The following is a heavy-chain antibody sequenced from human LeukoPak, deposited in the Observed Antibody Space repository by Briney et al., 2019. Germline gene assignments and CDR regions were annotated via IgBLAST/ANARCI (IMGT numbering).Heavy chain of an antibody. CDR2: IWYDGSNK. J-gene: IGHJ5*02. D-gene: IGHD3-10*01. CDR1: GFTFSSYG. V-gene: IGHV3-33*01. Sequence: GGSLRLSCAASGFTFSSYGMHWVRQAPGKGLGWVAVIWYDGSNKYYADSVKGRFTISRDNSKNTLYLQMNSLRAEDTAVYYCARASEYYYGSGSYTWFDPWGQGTLVTVSS. CDR3: ARASEYYYGSGSYTWFDP.